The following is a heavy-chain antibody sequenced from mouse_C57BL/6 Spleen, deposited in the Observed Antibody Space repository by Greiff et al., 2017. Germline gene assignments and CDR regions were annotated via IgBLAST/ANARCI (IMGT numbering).Heavy chain of an antibody. CDR2: IHPNSGST. J-gene: IGHJ4*01. CDR3: ARGAYYSNYFYAMDY. V-gene: IGHV1-64*01. CDR1: GYTFTSYW. D-gene: IGHD2-5*01. Sequence: QVQLQQPGAELVKPGASAKLSCKASGYTFTSYWMHWVKQRPGQGLEWIGMIHPNSGSTNYNEKFKSKATLTVDNSSSTAYMQLSSLTSEDSAVYYCARGAYYSNYFYAMDYWGQGTSVTVSS.